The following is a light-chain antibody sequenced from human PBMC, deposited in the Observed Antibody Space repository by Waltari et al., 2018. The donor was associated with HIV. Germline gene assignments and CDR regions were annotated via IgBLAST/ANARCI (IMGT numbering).Light chain of an antibody. Sequence: DIVMTQSPDSLAVSLGERATINCKSSQTVLYNSNNKNYLSWYQQRPGQPPKLLIYWASTRESGVPDRFRGSGSGTDFTLTISGLQAEDVALYYCQQYFNAPYTFGQGTKVEI. CDR2: WAS. J-gene: IGKJ2*01. CDR3: QQYFNAPYT. V-gene: IGKV4-1*01. CDR1: QTVLYNSNNKNY.